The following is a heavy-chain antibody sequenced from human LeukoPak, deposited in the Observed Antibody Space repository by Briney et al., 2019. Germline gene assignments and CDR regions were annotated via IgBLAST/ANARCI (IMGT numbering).Heavy chain of an antibody. D-gene: IGHD3-9*01. Sequence: GASVKVSCKASGYTFTDYYIHWVRQAPGQGLERMGWINPNSGGTNYAQKFQGRVTMTRDTSIATTYMDLSSLISDDTAVYCCARGHDNTGYNYFDYWGQGTLVTVSS. J-gene: IGHJ4*02. CDR2: INPNSGGT. CDR3: ARGHDNTGYNYFDY. CDR1: GYTFTDYY. V-gene: IGHV1-2*02.